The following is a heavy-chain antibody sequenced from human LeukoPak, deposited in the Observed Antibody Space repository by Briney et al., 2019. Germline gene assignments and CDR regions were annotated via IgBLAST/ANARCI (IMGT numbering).Heavy chain of an antibody. D-gene: IGHD2-15*01. V-gene: IGHV3-30*18. CDR3: AKGEVAVVTASPEY. CDR2: ISYDGFYK. Sequence: SGGSLRLSCAASGFTFSSHGMHWVRQSPGKGLEWVAVISYDGFYKYSADSVQGRFNISRDNSKNTLYLQMNSLRLEDTALYYCAKGEVAVVTASPEYWGQGTLVTVSS. J-gene: IGHJ4*02. CDR1: GFTFSSHG.